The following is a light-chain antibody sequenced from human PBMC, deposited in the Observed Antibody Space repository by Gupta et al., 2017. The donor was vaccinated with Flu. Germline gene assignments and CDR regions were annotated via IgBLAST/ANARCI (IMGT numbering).Light chain of an antibody. V-gene: IGKV1-39*01. CDR3: QQTYSTVSYT. CDR1: QTVSIY. Sequence: DIEMTQSPSSLSASVGDRVTITCRANQTVSIYLNWYQQQPGKAPKLLIYGASSLQSGVPSRFSGSGYATDFTLTISSRHPADFATSYFQQTYSTVSYTFGDGTRLEIK. CDR2: GAS. J-gene: IGKJ2*01.